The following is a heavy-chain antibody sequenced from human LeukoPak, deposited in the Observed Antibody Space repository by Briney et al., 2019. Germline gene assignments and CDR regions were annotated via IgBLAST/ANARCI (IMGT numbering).Heavy chain of an antibody. CDR3: AKESGKFDY. CDR1: GLNFDDSA. J-gene: IGHJ4*02. Sequence: GGSLRLSCVASGLNFDDSAMHWVRQAPGKGLEWVSLISAGGGSTFSADSVKGRFSISRDNSKNSLYLQMNSLRSEDTAMYYCAKESGKFDYWGQGTLVAVSS. V-gene: IGHV3-43*02. CDR2: ISAGGGST.